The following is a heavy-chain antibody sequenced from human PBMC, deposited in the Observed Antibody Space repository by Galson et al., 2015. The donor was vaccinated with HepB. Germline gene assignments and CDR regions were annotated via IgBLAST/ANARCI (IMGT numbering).Heavy chain of an antibody. CDR1: GDSITSKNYC. J-gene: IGHJ6*02. CDR2: MCYRGNT. D-gene: IGHD4-11*01. CDR3: AREQMTTVHDYHYGVDV. V-gene: IGHV4-39*07. Sequence: ETLSLTCTLSGDSITSKNYCWGWIRQAPGKGLEWIGNMCYRGNTFHNPSLRRRATISIDMSNNQFSLKLSSVSATDTAVYYCAREQMTTVHDYHYGVDVWGQGTTVTVSS.